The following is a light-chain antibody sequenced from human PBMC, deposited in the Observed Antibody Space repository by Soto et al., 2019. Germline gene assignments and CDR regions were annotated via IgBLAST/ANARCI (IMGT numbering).Light chain of an antibody. Sequence: DIQMTQSPSSLSASVGDRVTITCRASQNINTYLNWFQHKPGRAPKLLIYGTSNLQSGVPSRFSGGGSGTDFTLTTSSLQAEDFATYYCHQTYSTPHAFGQGTNLEIK. J-gene: IGKJ2*01. CDR3: HQTYSTPHA. CDR1: QNINTY. V-gene: IGKV1-39*01. CDR2: GTS.